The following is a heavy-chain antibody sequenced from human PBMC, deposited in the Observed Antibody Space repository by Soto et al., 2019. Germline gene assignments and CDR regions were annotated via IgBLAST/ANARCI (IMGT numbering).Heavy chain of an antibody. CDR3: VREYSPSWEGYFGL. J-gene: IGHJ1*01. V-gene: IGHV3-9*01. CDR2: ISSNSGAI. Sequence: EVQLVESGGGLAQPGRSLRLSCVASGFIFEDYDMHWVRQVPGKGLEWVSSISSNSGAIKYADSVKGRFTLSRDNAKNSMYLEMNSLRVEDTAFYFCVREYSPSWEGYFGLWGQGTRVTV. D-gene: IGHD5-12*01. CDR1: GFIFEDYD.